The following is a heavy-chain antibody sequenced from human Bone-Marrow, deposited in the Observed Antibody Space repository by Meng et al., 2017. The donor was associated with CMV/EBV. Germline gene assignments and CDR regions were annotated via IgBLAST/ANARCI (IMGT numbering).Heavy chain of an antibody. CDR1: GFTFSSYS. D-gene: IGHD6-19*01. Sequence: GGSLRLSCAVSGFTFSSYSMNWVRQAPGKGLEWVSSISSSSSYIYYTDSVKGRFTISRDNAKNSLNLQMNSLRAEDTAVYYCARGFPTQWLVLDYWGQGTLVTVSS. CDR2: ISSSSSYI. CDR3: ARGFPTQWLVLDY. V-gene: IGHV3-21*01. J-gene: IGHJ4*02.